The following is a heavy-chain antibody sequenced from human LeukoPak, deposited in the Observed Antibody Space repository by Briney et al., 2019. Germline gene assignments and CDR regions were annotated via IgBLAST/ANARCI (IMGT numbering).Heavy chain of an antibody. CDR3: ANRAYYDSSNIYYPYYFDY. J-gene: IGHJ4*02. CDR2: ISGSGDKT. D-gene: IGHD3-22*01. V-gene: IGHV3-23*01. CDR1: GFTFSPFT. Sequence: PGGSLRLSCEASGFTFSPFTMSWVRQAPGKGLEWVSGISGSGDKTYYADSVKGRFTISRDNFKNTLYLQMHSLRDEDTAVYFCANRAYYDSSNIYYPYYFDYWGQGTLVTVSS.